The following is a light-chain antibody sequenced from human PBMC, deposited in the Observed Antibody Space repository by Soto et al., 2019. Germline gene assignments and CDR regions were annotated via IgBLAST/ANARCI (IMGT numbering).Light chain of an antibody. CDR2: DVS. V-gene: IGLV2-14*01. Sequence: QSALTQPASVSGSPGQSITISCTGTSSDVGGFNYVSWYQQYAGKVPKLIIFDVSNRPSGVSDRFSGSKSGNTASLTISGLQAEDEADYYCSSFTSSSTLVVFGGGTKVTVL. J-gene: IGLJ2*01. CDR3: SSFTSSSTLVV. CDR1: SSDVGGFNY.